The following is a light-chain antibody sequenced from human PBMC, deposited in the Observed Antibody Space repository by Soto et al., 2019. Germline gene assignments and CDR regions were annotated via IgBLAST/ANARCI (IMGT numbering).Light chain of an antibody. CDR3: QQFGSPFT. CDR2: KAS. V-gene: IGKV1-5*03. CDR1: QSISSW. Sequence: DIQMTQSPSTLSASVGDRVTITCRASQSISSWLAWYQQKPGKAPKLLIYKASSLESGVPSRFSGSGSGTEFTLTISSLQPDDFAVYFCQQFGSPFTFGPGTKVDLK. J-gene: IGKJ3*01.